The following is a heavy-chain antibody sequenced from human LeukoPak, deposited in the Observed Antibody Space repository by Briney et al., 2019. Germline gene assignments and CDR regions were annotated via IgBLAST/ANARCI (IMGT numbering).Heavy chain of an antibody. CDR1: GYTLTELS. V-gene: IGHV1-24*01. CDR2: FDPEDGET. J-gene: IGHJ3*02. D-gene: IGHD3-10*01. Sequence: SVKVSCKVSGYTLTELSMHWVPQAPGKGLEWMGGFDPEDGETIYAQKFQGRVTMTEDTSTDTAYMELSSLRSEDTAVYYCATGYYGSGAWHIWGQGTMVTVSS. CDR3: ATGYYGSGAWHI.